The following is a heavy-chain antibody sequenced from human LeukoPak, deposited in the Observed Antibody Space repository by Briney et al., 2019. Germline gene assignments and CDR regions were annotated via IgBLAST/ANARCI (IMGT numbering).Heavy chain of an antibody. CDR3: ARDQRGYLYYMDV. V-gene: IGHV3-11*01. CDR2: ISGSGSTI. CDR1: GFTFSDYY. J-gene: IGHJ6*03. Sequence: GGSLRLSCAASGFTFSDYYVSWIRQAPGKGLEWVSYISGSGSTIYYADSLKGRFTISRDNAKNSLYLQMNSLRAEDTAVYYCARDQRGYLYYMDVWGKGTTVTISS. D-gene: IGHD1-1*01.